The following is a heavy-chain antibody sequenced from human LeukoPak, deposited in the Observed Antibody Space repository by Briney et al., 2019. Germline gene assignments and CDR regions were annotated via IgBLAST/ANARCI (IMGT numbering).Heavy chain of an antibody. CDR2: ITSSSNYI. Sequence: GGSLRLSCAASRFTFGIYSMNWVRQAPGKGLEWLSSITSSSNYIYYADSVKGRFTISRDNVQNSLYLQMNSLRAEDTAMYYCARDRGYFDNWGQGTLVTVSS. J-gene: IGHJ4*02. CDR1: RFTFGIYS. CDR3: ARDRGYFDN. V-gene: IGHV3-21*01.